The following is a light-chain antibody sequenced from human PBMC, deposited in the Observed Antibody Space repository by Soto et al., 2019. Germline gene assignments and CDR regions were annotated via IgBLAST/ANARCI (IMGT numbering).Light chain of an antibody. Sequence: EIVLTQSPATLSLSPGERATLSCRASQSVDIYLAWFQQKPGQAPRLLIYDTSNRATGIPARFSGSVFGTDFTLTISSLEPEDFAVYYCQQRLTWPPITFGQGTRLEIK. CDR3: QQRLTWPPIT. V-gene: IGKV3-11*01. CDR1: QSVDIY. J-gene: IGKJ5*01. CDR2: DTS.